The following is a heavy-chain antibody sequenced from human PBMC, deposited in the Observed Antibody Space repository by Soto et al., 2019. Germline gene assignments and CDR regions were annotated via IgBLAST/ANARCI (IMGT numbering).Heavy chain of an antibody. J-gene: IGHJ6*02. CDR3: ARDVRRLGSSWSGSPSMYYYYYGMDV. CDR1: GFTFSSYA. D-gene: IGHD6-13*01. V-gene: IGHV3-30-3*01. CDR2: ISYDGSNK. Sequence: PGGSLRLSCAASGFTFSSYAMHWVRQAPGKGLEWVAVISYDGSNKYYADSVKGRFTISRDNSKNTLYLQMNSLRAEDTAVYYCARDVRRLGSSWSGSPSMYYYYYGMDVWGQGTTVTVSS.